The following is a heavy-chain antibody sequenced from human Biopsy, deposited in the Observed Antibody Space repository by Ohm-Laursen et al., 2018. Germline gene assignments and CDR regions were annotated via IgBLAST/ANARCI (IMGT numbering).Heavy chain of an antibody. Sequence: SLRLSCAAFGFAFSYYGLHWVRQAPGKGLQWVAVMWSDGINKNYADSVKGRFTISRDNAKNSLYLQMNSLRAEDTAVYYCARAASGWFHDWGQGTLVTVSS. D-gene: IGHD6-19*01. J-gene: IGHJ5*02. CDR3: ARAASGWFHD. CDR2: MWSDGINK. V-gene: IGHV3-33*01. CDR1: GFAFSYYG.